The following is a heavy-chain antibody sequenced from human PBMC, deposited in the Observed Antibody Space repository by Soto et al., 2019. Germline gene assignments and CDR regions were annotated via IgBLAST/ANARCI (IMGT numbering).Heavy chain of an antibody. CDR1: GFTFSNYA. Sequence: EVQLLESEGGLVQPGGSLRLSWAASGFTFSNYAMTWVRQAPGKGLEWVSVITGSGGGTYFVDSVKGRFTISRDNSKNTVYLQMNSLRAEDTAVYYCAKRPLTAAGFDYWGQGTLVTVSS. V-gene: IGHV3-23*01. CDR2: ITGSGGGT. D-gene: IGHD6-13*01. J-gene: IGHJ4*02. CDR3: AKRPLTAAGFDY.